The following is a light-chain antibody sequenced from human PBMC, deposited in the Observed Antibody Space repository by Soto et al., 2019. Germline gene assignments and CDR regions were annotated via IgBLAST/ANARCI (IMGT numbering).Light chain of an antibody. CDR2: KAS. V-gene: IGKV1-5*03. Sequence: EIQMTQSPSTLSASVGDRVTITCLASQSMSSYLAWYQQKPGKAPKLLIYKASTLESGVPSRFSGSGSGTEFTLTISSLQPGDFATYYCQQYFTYPLTFGGGTKVDIK. J-gene: IGKJ4*01. CDR3: QQYFTYPLT. CDR1: QSMSSY.